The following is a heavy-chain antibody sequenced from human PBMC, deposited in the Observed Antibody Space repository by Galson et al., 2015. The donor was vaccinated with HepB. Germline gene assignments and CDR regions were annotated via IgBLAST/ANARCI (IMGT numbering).Heavy chain of an antibody. D-gene: IGHD3-10*01. Sequence: SVKVSCKVSGYTLTELSMHWVRQAPGKGLEWMGGFDPEDGETIYAQKFQGRVTMTEDTSTDTAYMELSSLRSEDTAVYYCATASSGTYYYGSGSSSTKTYFDYWGQGTLVTVSS. V-gene: IGHV1-24*01. CDR3: ATASSGTYYYGSGSSSTKTYFDY. CDR1: GYTLTELS. J-gene: IGHJ4*02. CDR2: FDPEDGET.